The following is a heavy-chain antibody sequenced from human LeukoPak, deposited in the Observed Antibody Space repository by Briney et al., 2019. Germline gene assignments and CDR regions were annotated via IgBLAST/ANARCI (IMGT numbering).Heavy chain of an antibody. CDR1: GFTFSSYS. Sequence: GGSLRLSCAASGFTFSSYSMNWVRQAPGKGLEWVSSISSSSSYIYYADSVKGRFTISRDNAKNSLYLQMNSLRAEDTAVYYCARDGSADAFDIWGQGTMVTVSS. CDR2: ISSSSSYI. V-gene: IGHV3-21*04. CDR3: ARDGSADAFDI. J-gene: IGHJ3*02.